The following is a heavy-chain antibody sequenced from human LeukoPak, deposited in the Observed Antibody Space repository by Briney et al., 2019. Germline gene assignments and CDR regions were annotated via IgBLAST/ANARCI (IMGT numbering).Heavy chain of an antibody. CDR2: INPNSGGT. Sequence: GASVKVSCKASGGTFSSYAISWVRQAPGQGLEWMGWINPNSGGTNYAQKFQGRVTMTRDTSISTAYMELSRLRSDDTAVYYCARYGRAADIVVVPAAMLDYYMDVWGKGTTVTISS. CDR1: GGTFSSYA. V-gene: IGHV1-2*02. CDR3: ARYGRAADIVVVPAAMLDYYMDV. D-gene: IGHD2-2*01. J-gene: IGHJ6*03.